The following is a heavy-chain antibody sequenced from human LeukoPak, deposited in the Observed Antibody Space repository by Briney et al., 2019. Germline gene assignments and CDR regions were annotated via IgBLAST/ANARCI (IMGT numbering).Heavy chain of an antibody. V-gene: IGHV3-48*03. CDR3: ALLAVASGFDY. Sequence: GGSLRLSCEVSGFPFSFFEINWVRQAPGKGLEWVSNIASSGRTRYYADSVKGRFSISRDNAKNSLYLQMNTLRVEDTGVYYCALLAVASGFDYWGQGALVTVSS. CDR1: GFPFSFFE. D-gene: IGHD6-19*01. J-gene: IGHJ4*02. CDR2: IASSGRTR.